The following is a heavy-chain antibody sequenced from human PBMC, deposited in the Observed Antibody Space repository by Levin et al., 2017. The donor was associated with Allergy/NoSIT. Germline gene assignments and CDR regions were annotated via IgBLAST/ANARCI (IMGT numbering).Heavy chain of an antibody. J-gene: IGHJ5*02. CDR3: ARGFYDSSLYSFGA. CDR2: INSDGIST. Sequence: GESLKISCAASGFTFSTYWMHWVRQTPGKGLVWVSRINSDGISTTYADSVKGRFTISRDNAKNTLYLQMNSLRAEDTAVYYCARGFYDSSLYSFGAWGQGTLVTVSS. CDR1: GFTFSTYW. V-gene: IGHV3-74*03. D-gene: IGHD3-22*01.